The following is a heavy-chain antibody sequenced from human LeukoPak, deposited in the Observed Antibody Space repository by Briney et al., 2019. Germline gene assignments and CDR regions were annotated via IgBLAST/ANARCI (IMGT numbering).Heavy chain of an antibody. CDR1: GYTFTSYG. J-gene: IGHJ4*02. V-gene: IGHV1-18*01. CDR3: ARDSVVASYCSSTSCSRSDY. CDR2: ISAYNGNT. D-gene: IGHD2-2*01. Sequence: ASVKVSCKASGYTFTSYGISWVRQAPGQGLEWMGWISAYNGNTNYAQKLQGRVTMTTDTSTSTAYMELRSLRSDDTAVYYGARDSVVASYCSSTSCSRSDYWGQGTLVTVSS.